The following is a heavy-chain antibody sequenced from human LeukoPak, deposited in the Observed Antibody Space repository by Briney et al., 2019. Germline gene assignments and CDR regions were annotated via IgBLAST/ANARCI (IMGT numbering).Heavy chain of an antibody. D-gene: IGHD6-13*01. V-gene: IGHV1-18*01. Sequence: ASVKVSCKASGYTFTSYGISWVRQAPGQGLEWMGWISVYNGNTNYAQNVQGRVTLTTDTSTSTAYMELRSLKSDDTAVYYCARDAGSSWSDYYYYMDVWGKGTTVTVSS. CDR3: ARDAGSSWSDYYYYMDV. CDR2: ISVYNGNT. J-gene: IGHJ6*03. CDR1: GYTFTSYG.